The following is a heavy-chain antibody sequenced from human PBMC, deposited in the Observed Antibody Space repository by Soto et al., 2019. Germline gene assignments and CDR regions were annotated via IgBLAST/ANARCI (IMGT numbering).Heavy chain of an antibody. D-gene: IGHD1-1*01. J-gene: IGHJ4*02. CDR1: GYTFTSYA. Sequence: QVQLVQSGSEEKKPGASVKVSCKASGYTFTSYAMPWVRQAPGQRLEWMGWINAGNGNTKYSQKFQDRVTITRDTSASAAYMELSSLRSEDTALYYCARCPAGTTLVGRLPLYWGQGSLVTVCS. CDR3: ARCPAGTTLVGRLPLY. V-gene: IGHV1-3*05. CDR2: INAGNGNT.